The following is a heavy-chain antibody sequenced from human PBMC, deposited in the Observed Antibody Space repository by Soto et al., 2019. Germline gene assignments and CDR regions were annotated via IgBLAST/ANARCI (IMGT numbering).Heavy chain of an antibody. CDR2: IYPGDSDT. V-gene: IGHV5-51*01. J-gene: IGHJ5*02. CDR3: ARRDSWGEWFDP. Sequence: PGESLKISCKGSGYNFTTYWIGWVRQIPGKGLEWMGTIYPGDSDTRYNPSFQGQVTISADKSINTAYLQWSSLKASDSAMYYCARRDSWGEWFDPWGQGTLVTV. CDR1: GYNFTTYW. D-gene: IGHD6-13*01.